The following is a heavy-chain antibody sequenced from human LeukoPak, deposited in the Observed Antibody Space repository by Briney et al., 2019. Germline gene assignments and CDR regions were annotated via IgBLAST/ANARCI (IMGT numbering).Heavy chain of an antibody. Sequence: GGSLRLSCAASGFTFSSYAMSWVRQAPGKGLEWVSAISGSGGSTYYADSVKGRFTISRDNSKNTLYLQMNSLRAEDTAVYYCAKYYYDSSGHRPFDHWGQGTLVTVSS. CDR2: ISGSGGST. CDR3: AKYYYDSSGHRPFDH. CDR1: GFTFSSYA. V-gene: IGHV3-23*01. D-gene: IGHD3-22*01. J-gene: IGHJ4*02.